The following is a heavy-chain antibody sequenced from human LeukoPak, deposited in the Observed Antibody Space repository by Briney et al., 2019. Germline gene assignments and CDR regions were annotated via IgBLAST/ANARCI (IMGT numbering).Heavy chain of an antibody. CDR2: ISSSGNNI. J-gene: IGHJ6*02. CDR1: GLKFSSYE. D-gene: IGHD1-26*01. Sequence: GGSLRLSCAASGLKFSSYEVNWVRQAPGKGLEWVSYISSSGNNIYYADSVKGRFTISRDIAKNSLYLQMNSLRADDTAVYYCARVMGYYYAMDVWGQGTTVTVSS. CDR3: ARVMGYYYAMDV. V-gene: IGHV3-48*03.